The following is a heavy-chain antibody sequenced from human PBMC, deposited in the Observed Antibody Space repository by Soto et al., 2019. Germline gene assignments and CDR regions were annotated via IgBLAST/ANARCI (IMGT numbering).Heavy chain of an antibody. CDR3: AKDRDSSSWRAVAGIGAFDY. CDR2: ISGSGGST. D-gene: IGHD6-13*01. CDR1: GFTFSSYA. Sequence: EVQLLESGGGLVQPGGSLRLSCAASGFTFSSYAMSWVRQAPGKGLEWVSAISGSGGSTYYADSVKGRFTISRDNSKNTLYLQINSLRAEDMSVYYCAKDRDSSSWRAVAGIGAFDYWGQGTLVTVSS. V-gene: IGHV3-23*01. J-gene: IGHJ4*02.